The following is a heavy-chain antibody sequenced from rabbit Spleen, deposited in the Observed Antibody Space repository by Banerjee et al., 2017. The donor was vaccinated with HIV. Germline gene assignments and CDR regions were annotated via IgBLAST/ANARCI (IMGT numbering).Heavy chain of an antibody. CDR1: GFSFSSSYY. CDR2: IYTGSSGTT. D-gene: IGHD4-1*01. Sequence: QQLEESGGGLVKPGASLTLTCTASGFSFSSSYYMCWVRQAPGKGLEWIACIYTGSSGTTAYASWAKGRFTVSKTSSTTVTLQMTRLTAADTATYFCARDKSNYGWGYFNLWGPGTLVTVS. CDR3: ARDKSNYGWGYFNL. V-gene: IGHV1S40*01. J-gene: IGHJ4*01.